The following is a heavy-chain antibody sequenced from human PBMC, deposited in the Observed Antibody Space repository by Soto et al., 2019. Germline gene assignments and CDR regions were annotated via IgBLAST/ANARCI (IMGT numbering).Heavy chain of an antibody. CDR3: ANEVAQSTSCWDPFGAFDI. Sequence: QVQLVESGGGVVQPGRSLRLSCAASRFTFSSYGMHWVRQAPGKGLEWVAFISSEGSNKYYTGSVKGPFTISRNNSKNTLELKMDSLRAEDRAVWCCANEVAQSTSCWDPFGAFDIWGQGTMVTVSS. CDR2: ISSEGSNK. D-gene: IGHD2-2*01. V-gene: IGHV3-30*18. J-gene: IGHJ3*02. CDR1: RFTFSSYG.